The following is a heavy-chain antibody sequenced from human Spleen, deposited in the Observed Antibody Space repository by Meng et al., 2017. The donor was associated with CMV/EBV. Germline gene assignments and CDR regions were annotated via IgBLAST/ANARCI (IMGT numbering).Heavy chain of an antibody. Sequence: ESLKISCAASGFTVSSNYMSWIRQPPGKGLEWIGEINHSGSTNYNPSLKSRVTISVDTSKNQFSLKLSSVTAVDTAVYYCARDGDNWFLDYWGQGTLVTVSS. V-gene: IGHV4-34*01. CDR2: INHSGST. CDR1: GFTVSSNY. D-gene: IGHD1-20*01. CDR3: ARDGDNWFLDY. J-gene: IGHJ4*02.